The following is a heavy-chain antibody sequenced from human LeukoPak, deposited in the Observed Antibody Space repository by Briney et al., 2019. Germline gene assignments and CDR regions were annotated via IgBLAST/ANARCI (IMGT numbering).Heavy chain of an antibody. J-gene: IGHJ3*02. Sequence: GGSLRLFCAASGFLVSDDEMNWVRQAPGKGLEWVSQISSSGSDKYYPHSVKGRFTTSRDNAKDPLYMRLNSPRAEDTAVYYCASRTSRAFAIWGQGTKVTVSS. CDR2: ISSSGSDK. CDR1: GFLVSDDE. V-gene: IGHV3-48*03. CDR3: ASRTSRAFAI.